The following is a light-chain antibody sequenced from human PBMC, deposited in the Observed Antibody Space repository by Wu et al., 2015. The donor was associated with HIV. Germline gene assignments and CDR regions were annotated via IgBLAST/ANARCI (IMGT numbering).Light chain of an antibody. CDR3: QHRSNWPT. Sequence: EIVLTQSPGTLSLSPGESATLSCRTSQTVTNNYLAWYQQKRGQAPRLIIYDTSTRATGIPDRFSGSGSATDFTLTISRLEPEDFAVYYCQHRSNWPTFGQGTKVEIK. V-gene: IGKV3D-20*02. J-gene: IGKJ1*01. CDR1: QTVTNNY. CDR2: DTS.